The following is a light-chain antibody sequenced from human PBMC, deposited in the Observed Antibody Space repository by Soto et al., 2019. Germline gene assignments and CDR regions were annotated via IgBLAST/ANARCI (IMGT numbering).Light chain of an antibody. CDR3: CSYTGTTIGV. V-gene: IGLV2-8*01. Sequence: QSVLTQPPSASGSPGQSVTISCTGTSSDVGRYNYVSWYQHHPGKAPKLMIYDVNKRPSEVPDRFSGSKSGNTASLTVSGLQADDEADYYCCSYTGTTIGVFGGGTKLTVL. J-gene: IGLJ3*02. CDR2: DVN. CDR1: SSDVGRYNY.